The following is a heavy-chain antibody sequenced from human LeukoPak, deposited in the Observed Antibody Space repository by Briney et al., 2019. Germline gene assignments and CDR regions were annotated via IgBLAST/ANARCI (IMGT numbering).Heavy chain of an antibody. V-gene: IGHV3-7*01. CDR3: ARAGGTSWADY. Sequence: GGSLRLSCEASGFTFRNYWMTWVRQAPGKGLEWVANVKQDGTEKFYVDSVKGRFTISRDNGKNSLYLQMNSLRVEDTAIYYCARAGGTSWADYWGQGTLVTVSS. CDR2: VKQDGTEK. CDR1: GFTFRNYW. D-gene: IGHD6-13*01. J-gene: IGHJ4*02.